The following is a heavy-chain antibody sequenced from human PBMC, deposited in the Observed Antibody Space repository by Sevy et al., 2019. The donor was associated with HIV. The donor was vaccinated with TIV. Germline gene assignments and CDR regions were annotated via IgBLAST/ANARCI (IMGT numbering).Heavy chain of an antibody. CDR3: AKGGSGGIDHYGMDV. J-gene: IGHJ6*02. V-gene: IGHV3-30*02. D-gene: IGHD6-25*01. CDR1: GFRFNNFG. Sequence: GGSLRLSCAASGFRFNNFGMYWVRLAPGKGLEGVAFIRYDGINKYYVDSVKGRSTISRDNSKDTLYLEMKSLRLEDTAIYYCAKGGSGGIDHYGMDVWGQGTTVTVSS. CDR2: IRYDGINK.